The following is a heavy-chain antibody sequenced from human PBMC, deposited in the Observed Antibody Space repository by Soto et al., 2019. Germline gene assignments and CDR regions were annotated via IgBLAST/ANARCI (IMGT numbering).Heavy chain of an antibody. D-gene: IGHD4-17*01. V-gene: IGHV1-18*01. CDR2: ISAYNGNT. CDR3: ARQRLRRWFDP. Sequence: GASVKVSCKASGYTFTSYGISWVRQAPGQGLEWMGWISAYNGNTNYAQKLQGRVTMTTDTSTSTVYMELRSLRSDDTAVYYCARQRLRRWFDPWGQGTLVTVSS. J-gene: IGHJ5*02. CDR1: GYTFTSYG.